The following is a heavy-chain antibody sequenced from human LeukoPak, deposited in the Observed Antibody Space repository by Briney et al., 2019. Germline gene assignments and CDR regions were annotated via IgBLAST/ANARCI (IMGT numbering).Heavy chain of an antibody. D-gene: IGHD6-13*01. CDR2: IYISGST. J-gene: IGHJ4*02. V-gene: IGHV4-61*02. Sequence: NPSETLSLTCTVSGGSISSTSYYWSWIRQPAGKGLEWIGRIYISGSTNYNPSLKSRVTISLDTSKNQFSLKLTSVTAADTAVYYCARGLIAAANYFDYWGQGTLVTVSP. CDR3: ARGLIAAANYFDY. CDR1: GGSISSTSYY.